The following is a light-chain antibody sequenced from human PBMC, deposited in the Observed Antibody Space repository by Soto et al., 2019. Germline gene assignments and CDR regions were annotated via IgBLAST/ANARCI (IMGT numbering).Light chain of an antibody. CDR1: RSVCSSY. V-gene: IGKV3-20*01. CDR2: GAS. CDR3: QQYGSSPPT. Sequence: EMVLTQSPGTLALSPGERATLSCRASRSVCSSYLGWYQQKPGQAPRLLIYGASSRATGIPDRFSGSGSGTNFTLTISRLEPEDFAVYYCQQYGSSPPTFGQGTKVEIK. J-gene: IGKJ1*01.